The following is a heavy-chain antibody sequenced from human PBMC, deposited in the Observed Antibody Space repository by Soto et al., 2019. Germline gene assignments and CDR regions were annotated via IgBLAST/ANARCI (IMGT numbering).Heavy chain of an antibody. CDR1: GYTFTSYD. V-gene: IGHV1-8*01. J-gene: IGHJ6*03. Sequence: ASVKVSCKASGYTFTSYDINWVRQATGQGLEWMGWMNPNSGNTGYAQKFQGRVTMTWNTSISTAYMELSSLGSEDTAVYYCARRPSNSTVTNHIVYYYYYYMDVWGKGTTVTVSS. CDR2: MNPNSGNT. CDR3: ARRPSNSTVTNHIVYYYYYYMDV. D-gene: IGHD4-4*01.